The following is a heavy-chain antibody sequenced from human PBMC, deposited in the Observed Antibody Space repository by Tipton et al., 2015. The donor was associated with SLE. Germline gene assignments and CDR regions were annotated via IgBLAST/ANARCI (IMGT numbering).Heavy chain of an antibody. V-gene: IGHV4-61*01. J-gene: IGHJ4*02. D-gene: IGHD3-10*01. Sequence: TLSLTCTVSGGSISSGSYYWSWIRQPPGKGLEWIGYIYYSGSTNYNPSLKSRVTISVDTSKNQFSLKLSSVTAADTAVYYCGRGSHYGSGSYDFDYWGQGTLVTVSS. CDR2: IYYSGST. CDR3: GRGSHYGSGSYDFDY. CDR1: GGSISSGSYY.